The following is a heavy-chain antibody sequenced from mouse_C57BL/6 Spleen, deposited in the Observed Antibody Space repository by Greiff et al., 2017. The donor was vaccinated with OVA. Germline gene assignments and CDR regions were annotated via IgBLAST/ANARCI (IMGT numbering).Heavy chain of an antibody. CDR2: IYPSDSET. Sequence: VQLQQPGAELVRPGSSVKLSCKASGYTFTSYWMDWVKQRPGQGLEWIGNIYPSDSETHYNQKFKDKATLTVDKSSSTAYMQLSSLTSEDSAGYYCARREDGYLFAYWGQGTLVTVSA. CDR3: ARREDGYLFAY. J-gene: IGHJ3*01. V-gene: IGHV1-61*01. D-gene: IGHD2-3*01. CDR1: GYTFTSYW.